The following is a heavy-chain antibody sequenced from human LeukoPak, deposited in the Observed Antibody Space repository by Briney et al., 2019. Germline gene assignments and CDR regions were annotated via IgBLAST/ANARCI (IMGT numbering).Heavy chain of an antibody. V-gene: IGHV4-34*01. CDR2: INHSGST. CDR3: ARPRRYYDSSGKWAFDI. J-gene: IGHJ3*02. CDR1: GGSFSGYY. Sequence: SETLSLTCAVYGGSFSGYYWSWIRQPPGKGLEWIGEINHSGSTNYNPSLKSRVTISVDTSKNQFSLKLSSVTAADTAVYYCARPRRYYDSSGKWAFDIWGQGTMVTVSS. D-gene: IGHD3-22*01.